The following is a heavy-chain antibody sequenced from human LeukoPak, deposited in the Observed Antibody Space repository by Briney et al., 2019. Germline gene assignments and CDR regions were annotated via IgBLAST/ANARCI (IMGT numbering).Heavy chain of an antibody. CDR1: GFTVSSNY. J-gene: IGHJ4*02. CDR3: ATRNYYDSSGQRDY. D-gene: IGHD3-22*01. Sequence: GGSLRLSCAASGFTVSSNYMSWVRQAPGKGLEWVSVIYSGGSTYYADSVKGRFTISRDNSKNTLYLQMNSLRAEDTAVYYCATRNYYDSSGQRDYWGQGTLVTVSS. CDR2: IYSGGST. V-gene: IGHV3-53*05.